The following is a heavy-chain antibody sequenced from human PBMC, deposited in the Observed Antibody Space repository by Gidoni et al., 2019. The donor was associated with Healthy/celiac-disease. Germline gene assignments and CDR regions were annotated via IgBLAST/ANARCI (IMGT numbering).Heavy chain of an antibody. CDR1: GGAFSSDA. Sequence: QVQLVQSGAEVKKPGSSVKVSCKASGGAFSSDAISWVLQAPGQGLEWMGGIIPIFGTANYAQKFQGRVTITADESTSTAYMELSSLRSEDTAVYYCARAADSSGYPNPDFDYWGQGTLVTVSS. CDR3: ARAADSSGYPNPDFDY. CDR2: IIPIFGTA. V-gene: IGHV1-69*01. D-gene: IGHD3-22*01. J-gene: IGHJ4*02.